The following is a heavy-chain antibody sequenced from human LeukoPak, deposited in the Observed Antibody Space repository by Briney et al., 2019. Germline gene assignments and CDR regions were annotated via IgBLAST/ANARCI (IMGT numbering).Heavy chain of an antibody. Sequence: PGGSLRLSCVASGFTFGKYWMSWVRQAPGKGLEWVANIKLDGSEKNYVDSAKGRFTISRDNTKNSLYLQMNSLRAEDTAVFYCARDQYDTWSRRGNFDPWGQGTLVIVSS. V-gene: IGHV3-7*03. CDR1: GFTFGKYW. J-gene: IGHJ5*02. CDR3: ARDQYDTWSRRGNFDP. D-gene: IGHD3-3*01. CDR2: IKLDGSEK.